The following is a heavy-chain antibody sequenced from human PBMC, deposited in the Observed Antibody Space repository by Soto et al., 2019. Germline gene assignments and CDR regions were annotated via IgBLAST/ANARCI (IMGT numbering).Heavy chain of an antibody. CDR3: ARSQTTVPSYDY. V-gene: IGHV4-30-2*01. J-gene: IGHJ4*02. D-gene: IGHD4-17*01. CDR2: IYHSGST. CDR1: GGSISSGGYS. Sequence: SETLSLTCAVSGGSISSGGYSWSWIRQPPGKCLEWIGYIYHSGSTYYNPSLKSRVTISVDRSKNQFSLKLSSVTAADTAVYYCARSQTTVPSYDYWGQGTLVPVSS.